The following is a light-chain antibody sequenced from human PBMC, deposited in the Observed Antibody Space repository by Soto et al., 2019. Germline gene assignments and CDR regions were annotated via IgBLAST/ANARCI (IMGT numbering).Light chain of an antibody. CDR3: QQYNNWPPWT. CDR1: QSVSTN. CDR2: GAS. V-gene: IGKV3-15*01. Sequence: EIVMTQSPATLSVSPGERATLSCRASQSVSTNLAWYQQKPGQAPILLIYGASTRAAGVPARFSGSGSGTESTLTISSLQSEDFAVYYCQQYNNWPPWTFGQGTKVEIK. J-gene: IGKJ1*01.